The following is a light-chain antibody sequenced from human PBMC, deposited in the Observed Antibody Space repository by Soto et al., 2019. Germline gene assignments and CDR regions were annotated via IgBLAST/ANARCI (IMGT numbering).Light chain of an antibody. V-gene: IGKV3-20*01. CDR3: QQYGSSPRT. CDR1: QTVSSSK. Sequence: EIVLTQSPGTLSLSPGERATLSCRASQTVSSSKLAWYQQKPGQAPTVVIYGASSRATGIPDRFSGSGSGTDFTLTISRLEPEDFAVYYRQQYGSSPRTFGQGINVDIK. CDR2: GAS. J-gene: IGKJ1*01.